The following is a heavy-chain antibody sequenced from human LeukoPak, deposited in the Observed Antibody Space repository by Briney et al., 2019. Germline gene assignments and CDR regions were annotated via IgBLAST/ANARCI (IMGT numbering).Heavy chain of an antibody. J-gene: IGHJ4*02. CDR3: ARVGDYDSSGYYLYYFDY. CDR2: IYHSGST. CDR1: GYSISSGYY. V-gene: IGHV4-38-2*01. Sequence: PSETLSLTCAVSGYSISSGYYWGWIRQPPGKGLEWIGSIYHSGSTYYTPSLKSRVTISVDTSKNQYSLKLSSVTAAYTAVYYCARVGDYDSSGYYLYYFDYWGKGTLVTVSS. D-gene: IGHD3-22*01.